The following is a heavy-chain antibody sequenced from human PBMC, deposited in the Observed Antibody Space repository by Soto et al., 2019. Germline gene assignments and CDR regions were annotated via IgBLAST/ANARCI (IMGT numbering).Heavy chain of an antibody. CDR2: ISYDGSNK. V-gene: IGHV3-30-3*01. CDR3: ARETVFNYDSSGSVDY. J-gene: IGHJ4*02. CDR1: GFTFSSYA. D-gene: IGHD3-22*01. Sequence: GGSLRLSCAASGFTFSSYAMHWVRQAPGKGLEWVAVISYDGSNKYYADSVKGRFTISRDNSKNTLYLQMNSLRAEDTAVYYCARETVFNYDSSGSVDYWGQGTLVTVSS.